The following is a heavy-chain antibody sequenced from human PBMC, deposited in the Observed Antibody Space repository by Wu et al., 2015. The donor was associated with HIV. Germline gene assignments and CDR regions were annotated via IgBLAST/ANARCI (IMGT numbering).Heavy chain of an antibody. D-gene: IGHD2-15*01. V-gene: IGHV1-69*12. Sequence: QVQLVQSGAEVKKPGSSVKVSCKASGGTLSHYEISWMRQAPGQGLEWMGGIIPMFGTLNYAQKFKGRLTIIADEATTTGYMELSSLRSEDTAVYYCARGVVRERKFDPWGQGTLVTASS. CDR3: ARGVVRERKFDP. CDR2: IIPMFGTL. CDR1: GGTLSHYE. J-gene: IGHJ5*02.